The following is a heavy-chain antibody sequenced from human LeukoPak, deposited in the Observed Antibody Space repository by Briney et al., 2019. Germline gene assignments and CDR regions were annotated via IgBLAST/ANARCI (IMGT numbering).Heavy chain of an antibody. V-gene: IGHV5-51*01. J-gene: IGHJ4*02. D-gene: IGHD1-14*01. CDR3: ARHDNGVGETYFDY. CDR2: IYPGDSDT. Sequence: GESLKISCKGSGYIFTEYWIGWVRQMPGKALEWMGIIYPGDSDTRYSPDFQGQVTISADKSISTAYLQWSSLKASDTAMYYCARHDNGVGETYFDYWGQGTLVTVSS. CDR1: GYIFTEYW.